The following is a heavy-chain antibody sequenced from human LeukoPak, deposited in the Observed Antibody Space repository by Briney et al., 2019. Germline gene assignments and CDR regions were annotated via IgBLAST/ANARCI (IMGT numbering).Heavy chain of an antibody. J-gene: IGHJ4*02. CDR1: GFTFSDYY. CDR3: ARDAYDSQTVLL. D-gene: IGHD3-22*01. Sequence: GGSLRLXCAASGFTFSDYYMSWIRQAPGKGLEWVSYISSSGSTIYYADSVKGRFTISRDNAKNSLYLQMNSLRAEDTAVYYCARDAYDSQTVLLWGQGTLVTVSS. V-gene: IGHV3-11*04. CDR2: ISSSGSTI.